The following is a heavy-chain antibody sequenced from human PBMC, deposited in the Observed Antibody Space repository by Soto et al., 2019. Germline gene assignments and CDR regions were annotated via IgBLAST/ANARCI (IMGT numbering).Heavy chain of an antibody. CDR3: ASRGISAVDFDY. V-gene: IGHV3-33*01. CDR1: GFTFSSYG. Sequence: GGSLRLSCAASGFTFSSYGMHWVRQAPGKGLEWVALIWYDGSNEYYAESVKGRFTISRDNSKNTVYLQMNSLRAEDNAVYYCASRGISAVDFDYWGQGTLVTVSS. J-gene: IGHJ4*02. D-gene: IGHD6-13*01. CDR2: IWYDGSNE.